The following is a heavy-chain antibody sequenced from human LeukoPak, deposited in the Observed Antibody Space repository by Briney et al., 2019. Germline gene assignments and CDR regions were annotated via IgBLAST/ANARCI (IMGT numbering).Heavy chain of an antibody. CDR2: IYHSGST. Sequence: SETLSLTCAVSGYSISSGYYWGWIRQPPGKGLEWIGSIYHSGSTYYNPSLKSRVTISVDTPKNQFSLKLSSVTAADTAVYYCARSHVAAAGKGYFDYWGQGTLVTVSS. CDR3: ARSHVAAAGKGYFDY. J-gene: IGHJ4*02. V-gene: IGHV4-38-2*01. D-gene: IGHD6-13*01. CDR1: GYSISSGYY.